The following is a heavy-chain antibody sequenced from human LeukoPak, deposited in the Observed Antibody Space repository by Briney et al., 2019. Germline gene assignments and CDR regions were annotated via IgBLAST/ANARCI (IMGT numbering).Heavy chain of an antibody. V-gene: IGHV3-9*01. CDR2: ISWNSGSI. D-gene: IGHD6-13*01. Sequence: GGSLRLSCAASGFTFDDYAMHWVRQAPGKGLEWVSGISWNSGSIGYADFVKGRFTISRDNAKNSLYLQMNSLRAEDTALYYCAKDPNYSSSWYLNYWGQGTLVTVSS. CDR3: AKDPNYSSSWYLNY. CDR1: GFTFDDYA. J-gene: IGHJ4*02.